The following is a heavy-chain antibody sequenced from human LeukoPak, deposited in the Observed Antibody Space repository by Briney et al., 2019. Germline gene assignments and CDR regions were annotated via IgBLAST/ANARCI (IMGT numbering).Heavy chain of an antibody. D-gene: IGHD2-15*01. CDR3: ARGLGSGYVDY. Sequence: GGSLRLSCAASGFTFSSHWMHWVRQAPGKGLEWVAVISNDGSNKYYADSVKGRFTISRDNSKNTLYLQMNSLRAEDTAVYYCARGLGSGYVDYWGQGTLVTVSS. CDR2: ISNDGSNK. CDR1: GFTFSSHW. J-gene: IGHJ4*02. V-gene: IGHV3-30*03.